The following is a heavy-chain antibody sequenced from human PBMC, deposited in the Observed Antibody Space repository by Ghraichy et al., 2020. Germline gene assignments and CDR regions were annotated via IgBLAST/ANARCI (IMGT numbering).Heavy chain of an antibody. CDR3: ARDKTYGSGWPCFDD. Sequence: LSLTCAASGFTFSSYWMSWVRQAPGRGLEWVANIKQDGSEKYYVDAVKGRFTISRDNAKKSLYLQMNSLRDEETAEYYCARDKTYGSGWPCFDDWGQGILVTVAS. D-gene: IGHD6-19*01. CDR2: IKQDGSEK. CDR1: GFTFSSYW. J-gene: IGHJ4*02. V-gene: IGHV3-7*01.